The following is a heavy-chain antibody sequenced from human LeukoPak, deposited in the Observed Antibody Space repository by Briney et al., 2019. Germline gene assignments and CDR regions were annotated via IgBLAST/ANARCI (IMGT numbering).Heavy chain of an antibody. CDR1: GGTFSSYA. D-gene: IGHD2-15*01. CDR3: ARVCSGGSCLSWFDP. J-gene: IGHJ5*02. Sequence: GASVKVSCKASGGTFSSYAISWVRQAPGQGLEWMGGIIPIFGTANYAQKFQGRVTITADESTSTACMELSSLRSEDTAVYYCARVCSGGSCLSWFDPWGQGTLVTVSS. CDR2: IIPIFGTA. V-gene: IGHV1-69*13.